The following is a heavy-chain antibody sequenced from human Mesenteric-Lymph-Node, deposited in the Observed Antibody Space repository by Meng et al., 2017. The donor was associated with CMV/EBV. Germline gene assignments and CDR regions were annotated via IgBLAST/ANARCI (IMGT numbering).Heavy chain of an antibody. V-gene: IGHV1-18*04. CDR2: ISAYNGNT. J-gene: IGHJ6*02. CDR1: GYTFTSYV. Sequence: ASVKVSCKASGYTFTSYVISWVRQAPGQGLEWMGWISAYNGNTNYTQKLKGRVTMTTDTSTSTAYMELRSLRSDDTAVYYCARMALGAGLRFYYGMDVWGQGTTVTVSS. D-gene: IGHD3-3*01. CDR3: ARMALGAGLRFYYGMDV.